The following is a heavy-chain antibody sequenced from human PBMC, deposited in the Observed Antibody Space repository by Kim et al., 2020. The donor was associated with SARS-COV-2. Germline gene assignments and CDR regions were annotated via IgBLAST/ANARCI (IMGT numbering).Heavy chain of an antibody. V-gene: IGHV3-15*01. J-gene: IGHJ4*02. CDR2: IKGSNTGATT. D-gene: IGHD3-22*01. Sequence: GGSLRLSCAGSGFVLRYPFTDVWMTWVRQAPGKGLEWVGRIKGSNTGATTYYSAPVKGRFTISRDDSKQTIYLQMNSLKIEDTAVYYCAIDDYYDTSGPSLWDYYDFWGQGTLVTVSS. CDR1: GFVLRYPFTDVW. CDR3: AIDDYYDTSGPSLWDYYDF.